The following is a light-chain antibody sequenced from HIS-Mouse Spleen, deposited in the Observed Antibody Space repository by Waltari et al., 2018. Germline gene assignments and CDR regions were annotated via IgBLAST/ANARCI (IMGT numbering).Light chain of an antibody. CDR2: RNK. J-gene: IGLJ3*02. CDR3: AAWDDSLSGRV. CDR1: SSNIGSNY. Sequence: QSVLTQPPSASGTPGQRVTISCSGSSSNIGSNYVYWYQQLPGTAPKLLIYRNKQRPSWVPARFSGSSSCHSASLAISGLRSDDEADYYCAAWDDSLSGRVFGGWTKLTVL. V-gene: IGLV1-47*01.